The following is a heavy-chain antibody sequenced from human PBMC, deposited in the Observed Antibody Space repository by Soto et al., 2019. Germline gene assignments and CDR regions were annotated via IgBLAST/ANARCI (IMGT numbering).Heavy chain of an antibody. D-gene: IGHD6-6*01. J-gene: IGHJ4*02. CDR1: GFTFSIYA. Sequence: SGGGVVQPGRSLRLSCAASGFTFSIYAMDWVRQAPGKGLEWVAVISYDGSNKNYADSVKGRFTISRDNSKNTLYLQMNSLRAEETAVYYCARYSGVHSSSPATDYWGQGTLVTVSS. CDR3: ARYSGVHSSSPATDY. V-gene: IGHV3-30-3*01. CDR2: ISYDGSNK.